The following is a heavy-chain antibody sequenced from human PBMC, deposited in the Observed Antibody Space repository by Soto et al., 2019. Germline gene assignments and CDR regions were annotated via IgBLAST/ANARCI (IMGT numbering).Heavy chain of an antibody. CDR1: GGSISSYY. D-gene: IGHD3-3*01. Sequence: QVQLQESGPGLVKPSETLSLTCTVSGGSISSYYWSWIRQPPGKGLEWIGYIYYSGSTNYNPSLKSRATISVDTSKNQFSLKLSSVTAADTAVYYCARATADFWSGYPTSFDYWGQGTLVTVSS. CDR2: IYYSGST. V-gene: IGHV4-59*01. J-gene: IGHJ4*02. CDR3: ARATADFWSGYPTSFDY.